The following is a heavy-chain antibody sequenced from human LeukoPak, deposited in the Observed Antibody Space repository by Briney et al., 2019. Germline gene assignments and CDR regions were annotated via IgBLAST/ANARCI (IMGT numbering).Heavy chain of an antibody. Sequence: SVKVSCKASGGTFSSYAISWVRQAPGQGLEWMGGIIPIFGTANYAQKFQGRVTITTDESTSTAYMELSSLRSEDTAVYYCAREWREHRAFDIWGEGTMVTVSS. CDR3: AREWREHRAFDI. J-gene: IGHJ3*02. CDR1: GGTFSSYA. D-gene: IGHD1-26*01. V-gene: IGHV1-69*05. CDR2: IIPIFGTA.